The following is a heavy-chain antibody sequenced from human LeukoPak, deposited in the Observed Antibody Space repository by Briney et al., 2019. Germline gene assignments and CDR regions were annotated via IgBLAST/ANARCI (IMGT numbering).Heavy chain of an antibody. J-gene: IGHJ6*02. CDR1: GGSISSGGYS. CDR3: AGSRTSRDYGMDV. V-gene: IGHV4-30-2*01. CDR2: IYHSGST. D-gene: IGHD2-2*01. Sequence: PSQTLSLTCAVSGGSISSGGYSWSWIRQPPGKGLEWIGYIYHSGSTYYNPSLKSRVTISVDRSKNQFSLKLSSVTAADTAVYYCAGSRTSRDYGMDVWGQGTTVTVSS.